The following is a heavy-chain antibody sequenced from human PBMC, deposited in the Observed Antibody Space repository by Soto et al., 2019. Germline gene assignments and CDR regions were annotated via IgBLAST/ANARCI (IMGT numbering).Heavy chain of an antibody. CDR3: AKSSPEYYDYIWGSYSLDY. CDR1: GFTFSSYA. D-gene: IGHD3-16*01. CDR2: ISGSGGST. V-gene: IGHV3-23*01. J-gene: IGHJ4*02. Sequence: EVQLLESGGGLVQPGGSLRLSCAASGFTFSSYAMSWVRQAPGKGLEWVSAISGSGGSTYYADSVKGRFTISRDNSKNTLYLQMNSLRAEDTAVYYCAKSSPEYYDYIWGSYSLDYWGQGTLVTVSS.